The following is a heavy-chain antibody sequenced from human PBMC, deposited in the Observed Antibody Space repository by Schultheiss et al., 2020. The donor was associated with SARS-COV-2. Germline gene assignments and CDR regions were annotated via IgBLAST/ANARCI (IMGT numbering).Heavy chain of an antibody. Sequence: GGSLRLSCAASGFTVSSNYMSWVRQAPGKGLEWVGRIKSKTDGGTTDYAAPVKGRFTISRDDSKNTLYLQMNSLRDEDTAVYYCATLGGGDYGDSHDAFDIWGQGTMVTVAS. J-gene: IGHJ3*02. V-gene: IGHV3-15*01. CDR3: ATLGGGDYGDSHDAFDI. CDR1: GFTVSSNY. D-gene: IGHD4-17*01. CDR2: IKSKTDGGTT.